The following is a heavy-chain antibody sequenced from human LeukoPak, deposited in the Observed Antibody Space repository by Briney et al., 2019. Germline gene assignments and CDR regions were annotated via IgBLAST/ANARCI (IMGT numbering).Heavy chain of an antibody. J-gene: IGHJ4*02. Sequence: PSETLSLTCAVSGVSINSINRWSWVRQPPGKGLEWIGEIYHSGSTNYNPSLKSRVTISVDKSKNQFSLKLNSVTAADAAVYYCARESSSDAVVRGVILGHWGQGMLVTVSS. CDR3: ARESSSDAVVRGVILGH. CDR2: IYHSGST. V-gene: IGHV4-4*02. D-gene: IGHD3-10*01. CDR1: GVSINSINR.